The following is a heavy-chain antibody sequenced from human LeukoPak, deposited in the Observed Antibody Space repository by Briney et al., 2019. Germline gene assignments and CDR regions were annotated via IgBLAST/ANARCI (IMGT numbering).Heavy chain of an antibody. D-gene: IGHD6-13*01. CDR1: GYSFTSYW. V-gene: IGHV5-51*01. CDR3: ARQVRRGGIAAVDDYFDY. CDR2: IYPGDSDT. J-gene: IGHJ4*02. Sequence: GESLKISCKGSGYSFTSYWIGWVRQMPGKGLEWMGIIYPGDSDTRYSPSFQGQVTISADKSISTAYLQWSSLKASDTAMYYCARQVRRGGIAAVDDYFDYWGQGTLVTVSS.